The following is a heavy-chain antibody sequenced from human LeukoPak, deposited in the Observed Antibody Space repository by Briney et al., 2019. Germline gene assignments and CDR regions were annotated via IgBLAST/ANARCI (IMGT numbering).Heavy chain of an antibody. Sequence: AASVKVSCKASGGTFSSYAISWVRQAPGQGLEWMGRIIPIFGTANHAQKFQGRVTITTDESTSTAYMELSSLRSEDTAVYYCARVRHYYDSSGYFDYWGQGTLVTVSS. CDR1: GGTFSSYA. CDR3: ARVRHYYDSSGYFDY. J-gene: IGHJ4*02. D-gene: IGHD3-22*01. CDR2: IIPIFGTA. V-gene: IGHV1-69*05.